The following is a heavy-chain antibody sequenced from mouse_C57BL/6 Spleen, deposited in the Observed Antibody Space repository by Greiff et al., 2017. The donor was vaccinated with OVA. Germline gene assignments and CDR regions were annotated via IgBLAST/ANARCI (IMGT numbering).Heavy chain of an antibody. CDR2: ISSGSSTI. V-gene: IGHV5-17*01. Sequence: EVKVVESGGGLVKPGGSLKLSCAASGFTFSDYGMHWARQAPEKGLEWVAYISSGSSTIYYADTVKGRFTISRDNANNTLFLQMTSLRSEDTAMYYCASLRSYAMDYWGQGTSVTVSS. D-gene: IGHD1-1*01. J-gene: IGHJ4*01. CDR3: ASLRSYAMDY. CDR1: GFTFSDYG.